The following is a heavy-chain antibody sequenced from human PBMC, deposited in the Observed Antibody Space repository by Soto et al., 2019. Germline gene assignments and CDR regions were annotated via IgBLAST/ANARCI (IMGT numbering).Heavy chain of an antibody. CDR2: IYYSGST. V-gene: IGHV4-39*01. J-gene: IGHJ6*02. CDR1: GGSISSSSYY. D-gene: IGHD2-2*01. Sequence: SETLSLTCTVSGGSISSSSYYWGWIRQPPGKGLEWIGSIYYSGSTYYNPSLKSRVTISVDTSKNQFSLKLSSVTAADTAVYYCARPPLPYCSSTSCHGMDVWGQGTTVTVSS. CDR3: ARPPLPYCSSTSCHGMDV.